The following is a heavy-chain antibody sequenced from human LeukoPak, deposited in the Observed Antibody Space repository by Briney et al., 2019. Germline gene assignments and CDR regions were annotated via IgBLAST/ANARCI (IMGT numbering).Heavy chain of an antibody. CDR1: GDSISTYH. D-gene: IGHD5-18*01. CDR3: ARDKRHSYGRYFDP. CDR2: MQSTGNS. Sequence: PSETLSLTWSVSGDSISTYHWNWIRKPPGKGLEWIGYMQSTGNSNYNPSLKNRVNIFVDMSKNQFVLNLRSVTAADTAVYYCARDKRHSYGRYFDPWGQGMLVTVSS. V-gene: IGHV4-59*01. J-gene: IGHJ4*02.